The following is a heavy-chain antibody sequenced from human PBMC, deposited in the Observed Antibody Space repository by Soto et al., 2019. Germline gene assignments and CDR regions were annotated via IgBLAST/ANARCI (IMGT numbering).Heavy chain of an antibody. J-gene: IGHJ4*02. CDR1: GGSMSTYY. D-gene: IGHD3-3*01. Sequence: QVQLQEWGPGLVKPSGTVSLTCTVSGGSMSTYYWTWICQSPGKGLEWIGFIYYSGNTKYNPSLKSRVTISLETSKNQFSLKLTSVTAADTAVYYCARGFGGPDHWGPGTLVTVSA. CDR2: IYYSGNT. V-gene: IGHV4-59*01. CDR3: ARGFGGPDH.